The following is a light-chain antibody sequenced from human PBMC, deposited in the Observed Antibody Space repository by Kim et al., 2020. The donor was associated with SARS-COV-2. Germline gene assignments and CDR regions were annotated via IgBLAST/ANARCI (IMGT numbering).Light chain of an antibody. J-gene: IGLJ2*01. Sequence: GNTVTISCNGSSGRSDDKSVHRYQQRPGRVPTTEIYDDDPRPSGVPDPFSGSVDTASNSASLTISGVRTEDEADYYGRSYNSANVIFGGGTQLTVL. V-gene: IGLV6-57*02. CDR1: SGRSDDKS. CDR2: DDD. CDR3: RSYNSANVI.